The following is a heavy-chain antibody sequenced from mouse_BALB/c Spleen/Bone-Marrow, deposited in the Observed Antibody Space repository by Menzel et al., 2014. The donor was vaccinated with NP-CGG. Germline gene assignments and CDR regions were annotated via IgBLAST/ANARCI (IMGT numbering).Heavy chain of an antibody. V-gene: IGHV7-3*02. CDR3: ARDRNNDIHWYLDV. CDR1: GFTFSDYY. J-gene: IGHJ1*01. Sequence: EVKPVESGGGLVQPGGSLRLSCATSGFTFSDYYMSWVRQPPGKALEWLGFIRNKAKGYTTEYIPSVKGRFTISRDNSQSMLYLQMNTLRAEDSATYYCARDRNNDIHWYLDVWGAGTTVTVSS. CDR2: IRNKAKGYTT. D-gene: IGHD2-12*01.